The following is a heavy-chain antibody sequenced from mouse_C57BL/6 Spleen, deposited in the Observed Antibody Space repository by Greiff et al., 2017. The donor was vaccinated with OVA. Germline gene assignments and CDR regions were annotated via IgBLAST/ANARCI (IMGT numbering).Heavy chain of an antibody. V-gene: IGHV1-26*01. Sequence: VQLQQSGPELVKPGASVKISCKASGYTFTDYYMNWVKQSHGKSLEWIGDINPNNGGTNYNQKFKGKATLTVDKSSSTAYMELRSLTSEDSAVYYCARGMVGEAMDYWGQGTSVTVSS. D-gene: IGHD1-1*02. CDR1: GYTFTDYY. CDR3: ARGMVGEAMDY. CDR2: INPNNGGT. J-gene: IGHJ4*01.